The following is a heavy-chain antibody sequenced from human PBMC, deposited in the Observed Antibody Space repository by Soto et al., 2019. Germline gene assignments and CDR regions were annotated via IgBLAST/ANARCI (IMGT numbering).Heavy chain of an antibody. CDR3: ARGRFGEIHDY. CDR1: SGSISSGEYY. V-gene: IGHV4-30-4*01. D-gene: IGHD3-10*01. J-gene: IGHJ4*02. Sequence: SETLSLTXTISSGSISSGEYYWSWLRQPPGKGLEWIGYIFSSGSTHYNASLKSRLTISVDTSQNQFSLQLTSVTATDTAVYYCARGRFGEIHDYWGQGTLVTVSS. CDR2: IFSSGST.